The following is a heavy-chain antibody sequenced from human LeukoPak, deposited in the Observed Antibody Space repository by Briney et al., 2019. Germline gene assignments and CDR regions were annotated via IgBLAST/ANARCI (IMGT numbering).Heavy chain of an antibody. CDR2: ISGSGGST. D-gene: IGHD5-24*01. Sequence: GGSLRLSCAASGFTFSTYAMSWVRQAPGKGLEWVSGISGSGGSTYYADSVKGRFTISRDNSKNTLYLQMNSLRAEDTAVYYCARAGRDGYNYADYWGQGTLVTVSS. J-gene: IGHJ4*02. V-gene: IGHV3-23*01. CDR1: GFTFSTYA. CDR3: ARAGRDGYNYADY.